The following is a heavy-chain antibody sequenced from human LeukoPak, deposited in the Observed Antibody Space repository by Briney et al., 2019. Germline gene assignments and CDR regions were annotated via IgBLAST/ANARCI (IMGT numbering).Heavy chain of an antibody. J-gene: IGHJ4*02. D-gene: IGHD5-24*01. Sequence: PGGSLRLSCVASGFTFSIYSMSWVRQAPGKGLEWVSNIDSGGRTYFGDSVKGRFTISRDDSKNTLYLQMSSLRGEDTAVYYCTRVGYIDEGIDYWGQGTLVTVSS. CDR1: GFTFSIYS. V-gene: IGHV3-23*01. CDR2: IDSGGRT. CDR3: TRVGYIDEGIDY.